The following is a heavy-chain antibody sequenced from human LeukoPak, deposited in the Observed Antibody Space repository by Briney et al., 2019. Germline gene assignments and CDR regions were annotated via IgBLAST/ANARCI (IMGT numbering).Heavy chain of an antibody. Sequence: ASVKVSCKASGYTFTGYYMHWVRQAPGQGLEWMGRINPNSGGTNYAQKFQGRVTMTRDTSINTAYMELSRLRSDDTAVYYCAREKLRGDTLRIQLLFWGRGTLVTVSS. J-gene: IGHJ4*02. CDR3: AREKLRGDTLRIQLLF. V-gene: IGHV1-2*06. D-gene: IGHD5-18*01. CDR2: INPNSGGT. CDR1: GYTFTGYY.